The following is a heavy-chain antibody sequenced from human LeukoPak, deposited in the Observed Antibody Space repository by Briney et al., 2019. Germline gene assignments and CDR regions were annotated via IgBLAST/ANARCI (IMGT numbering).Heavy chain of an antibody. Sequence: SETLSLTCTVSGGSISSYYWSWIRQPPGKGLEWLGYIYYSGSTNFNPSLKSRVSISVDTSKNQFSLKLSSVTAADTAVYYCARTGSTVTMLYPFDHWGQGTLVTVSS. CDR2: IYYSGST. CDR3: ARTGSTVTMLYPFDH. V-gene: IGHV4-59*01. CDR1: GGSISSYY. D-gene: IGHD4-17*01. J-gene: IGHJ4*02.